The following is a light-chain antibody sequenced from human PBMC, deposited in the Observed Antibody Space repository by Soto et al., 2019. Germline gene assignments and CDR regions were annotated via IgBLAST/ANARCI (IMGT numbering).Light chain of an antibody. CDR3: SLYTSSSTPVV. Sequence: QSVLTQPPSVSGSPGQSVTISCTGTSTDFVSYNRVSWYQQPPGTAPKLIIYEASNRPSGVPDRFSGSKSGNTASLTISGLQAADEADYYCSLYTSSSTPVVFGGGTKLTVL. J-gene: IGLJ2*01. CDR1: STDFVSYNR. CDR2: EAS. V-gene: IGLV2-18*01.